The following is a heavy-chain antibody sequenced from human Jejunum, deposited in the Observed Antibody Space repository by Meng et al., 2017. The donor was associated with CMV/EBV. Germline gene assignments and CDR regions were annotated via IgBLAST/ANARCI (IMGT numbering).Heavy chain of an antibody. CDR3: ARTQGYSDSSGHYTSYAMDV. CDR1: YG. D-gene: IGHD3-22*01. CDR2: INDDGAGT. V-gene: IGHV3-20*03. J-gene: IGHJ6*02. Sequence: YGMNGVGQAPGKGLEWVADINDDGAGTRYADSVRGRFTISRDNAKNSLYLQMNSLRAEDTALYYCARTQGYSDSSGHYTSYAMDVWGQGTTVTVSS.